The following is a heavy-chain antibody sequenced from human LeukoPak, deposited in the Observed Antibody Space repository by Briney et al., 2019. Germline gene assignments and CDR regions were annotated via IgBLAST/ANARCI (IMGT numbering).Heavy chain of an antibody. D-gene: IGHD3-16*01. J-gene: IGHJ5*02. CDR2: IYYSVST. CDR3: ARQGVPLNWFDP. CDR1: GGSISSYY. Sequence: PSETLSLTCTVSGGSISSYYWSWIRHPPGKGLEWIGYIYYSVSTNYNPSLKSRVTISVDTSKNQFSLKLSSVTAADTAVYYCARQGVPLNWFDPWGQGTLVTVSS. V-gene: IGHV4-59*08.